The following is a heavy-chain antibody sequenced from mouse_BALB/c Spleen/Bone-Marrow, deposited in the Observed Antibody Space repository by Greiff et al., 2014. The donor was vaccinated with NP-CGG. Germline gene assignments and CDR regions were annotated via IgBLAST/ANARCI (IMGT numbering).Heavy chain of an antibody. CDR2: IDPANGNT. Sequence: EVQRVESGAELVKPGASVKLSCTASGFNIKDTYMHWVKQRPEQGLEWIGRIDPANGNTKYDPKFQDKVTITADTSSNTAYLQLSSLTSEDTAVYYCANYYYGYYLDYWGQGTTLTVSS. CDR3: ANYYYGYYLDY. J-gene: IGHJ2*01. CDR1: GFNIKDTY. V-gene: IGHV14-3*02. D-gene: IGHD1-1*01.